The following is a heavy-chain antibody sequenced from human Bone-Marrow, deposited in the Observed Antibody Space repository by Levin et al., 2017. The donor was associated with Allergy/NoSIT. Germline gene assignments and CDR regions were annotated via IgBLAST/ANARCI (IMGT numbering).Heavy chain of an antibody. V-gene: IGHV3-30*02. J-gene: IGHJ6*02. CDR3: AKDLGQGLGISCSRCYYYGMDV. CDR1: GFTFSAFG. Sequence: GESLKISCAASGFTFSAFGMHWVRQAPGRGLEWVAVIWYDGSHKFYADSVKGRFTISRDNSKNTLYLQMNSLRAEDTAVYYCAKDLGQGLGISCSRCYYYGMDVWGQGTTVTVSS. D-gene: IGHD2-2*01. CDR2: IWYDGSHK.